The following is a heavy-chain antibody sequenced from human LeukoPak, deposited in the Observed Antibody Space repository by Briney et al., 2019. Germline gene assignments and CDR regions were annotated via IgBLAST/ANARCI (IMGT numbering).Heavy chain of an antibody. V-gene: IGHV3-48*02. Sequence: GGSLRHSCAASGFTFSSYSMNWVRQAPGKGLAGVSYISSSSSTIYYADSVKGRFTISSDNAKKSLYLQMNSLRDEDAAVYYCSRDSYVWGSYRAYYFDYWGQGTLVTVSS. CDR3: SRDSYVWGSYRAYYFDY. CDR2: ISSSSSTI. CDR1: GFTFSSYS. J-gene: IGHJ4*02. D-gene: IGHD3-16*02.